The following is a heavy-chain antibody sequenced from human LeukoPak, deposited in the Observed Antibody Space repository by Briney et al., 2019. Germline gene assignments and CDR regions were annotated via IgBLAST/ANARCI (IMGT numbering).Heavy chain of an antibody. CDR1: GFTFSNAW. CDR3: TTDASPYCADGVCYTGGNFDS. D-gene: IGHD2-8*01. V-gene: IGHV3-15*01. Sequence: GGSLRPSSAASGFTFSNAWMTWVRQAPGKRLQWVGRIKRKNEGGTTDYAVPVKGRFTISRDDSKNTLYLQMNSLKTEDTAVYYCTTDASPYCADGVCYTGGNFDSWGQGTLLIVSS. J-gene: IGHJ4*02. CDR2: IKRKNEGGTT.